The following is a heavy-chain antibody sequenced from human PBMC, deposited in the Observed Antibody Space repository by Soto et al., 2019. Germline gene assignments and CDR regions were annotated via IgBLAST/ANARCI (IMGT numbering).Heavy chain of an antibody. J-gene: IGHJ3*02. V-gene: IGHV3-48*02. Sequence: EVQLVESGGDLVQPGQSLRLSCAASGFSFSSYSMNWVRQAPGKGLEWISYLSSSKTYIWYADSVKGRFTISRDNAKNSLSLQMNSLRDEDMAVYYCVRDSGWAFDIWGLGTMVTVSS. CDR2: LSSSKTYI. D-gene: IGHD6-19*01. CDR1: GFSFSSYS. CDR3: VRDSGWAFDI.